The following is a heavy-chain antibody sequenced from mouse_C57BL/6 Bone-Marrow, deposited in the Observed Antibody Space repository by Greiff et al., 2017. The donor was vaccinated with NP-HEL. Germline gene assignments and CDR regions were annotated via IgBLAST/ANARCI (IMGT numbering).Heavy chain of an antibody. V-gene: IGHV3-6*01. CDR1: GYSITSGYY. J-gene: IGHJ3*01. CDR3: ARKGGFAY. Sequence: ESGPGLVKPSQSLSLTCSVTGYSITSGYYWNWIRQFPGNKLEWMGYISYDGSNNYNPSLKNRISITRDTSKNQFFLKLNSVTTEDTATYYCARKGGFAYWGQGTLVTVSA. CDR2: ISYDGSN.